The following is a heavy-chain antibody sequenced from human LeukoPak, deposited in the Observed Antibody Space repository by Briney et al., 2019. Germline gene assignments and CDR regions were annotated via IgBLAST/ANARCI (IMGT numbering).Heavy chain of an antibody. CDR1: GFSFSSYE. Sequence: PGGSLRLSCAASGFSFSSYEMDWVRQAPGKGLEWVSNISPSGSTKYYADSVKGRFTVSRDNAKNSLYLQMNSLRVEDTGVYYCARGDPHADLWGQGTLVTVSS. J-gene: IGHJ5*02. V-gene: IGHV3-48*03. CDR2: ISPSGSTK. CDR3: ARGDPHADL.